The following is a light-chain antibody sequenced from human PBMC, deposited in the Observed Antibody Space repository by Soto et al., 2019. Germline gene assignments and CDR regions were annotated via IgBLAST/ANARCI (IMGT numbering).Light chain of an antibody. CDR1: NRDIAASNY. V-gene: IGLV2-8*01. Sequence: QSVLTQPPTASGSPGQSVTISCTETNRDIAASNYVSWYQQHPGKPPKLIIFEVTKRPSGVPDRFSGSKSGTTASLTVSGLRAEDEADYYCRSYAGNNLWVFGGGTKLTV. J-gene: IGLJ3*02. CDR2: EVT. CDR3: RSYAGNNLWV.